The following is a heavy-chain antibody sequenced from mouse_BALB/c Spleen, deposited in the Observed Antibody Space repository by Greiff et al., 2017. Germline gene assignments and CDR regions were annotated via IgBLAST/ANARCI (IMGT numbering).Heavy chain of an antibody. CDR3: ARYGDGNYAMDY. V-gene: IGHV1S29*02. D-gene: IGHD2-1*01. J-gene: IGHJ4*01. CDR1: GYTFTDYN. Sequence: VHVKQSGPELVKPGASVKISCKASGYTFTDYNMHWVKQSHGKSLEWIGYIYPYNGGTGYNQKFKSKATLTVDNSSSTAYMELRSLTSEDSAVYYCARYGDGNYAMDYWGQGTSVTVSS. CDR2: IYPYNGGT.